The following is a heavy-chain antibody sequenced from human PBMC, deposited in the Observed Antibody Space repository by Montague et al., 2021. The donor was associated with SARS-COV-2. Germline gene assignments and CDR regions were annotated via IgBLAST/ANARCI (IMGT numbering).Heavy chain of an antibody. CDR3: AKSRLLWVGRPFDY. CDR1: GFTFSNYS. CDR2: ICNSGRYT. V-gene: IGHV3-11*03. Sequence: SLRLSCAASGFTFSNYSMSWIRQAPGKGLEWVSFICNSGRYTNYADSXKGRFTISRDNANNSLYLQMNSLRAEDTAVYYCAKSRLLWVGRPFDYWGQGTLVTVSS. J-gene: IGHJ4*02. D-gene: IGHD3-10*01.